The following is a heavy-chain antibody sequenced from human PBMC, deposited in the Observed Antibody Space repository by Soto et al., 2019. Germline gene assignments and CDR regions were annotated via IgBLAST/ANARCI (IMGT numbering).Heavy chain of an antibody. CDR2: ISYDGSNK. CDR1: GFTFSSYA. V-gene: IGHV3-30-3*01. CDR3: ARERIAVADY. D-gene: IGHD6-19*01. J-gene: IGHJ4*02. Sequence: QVQLVESGGGVVQPGRSLRLSCAASGFTFSSYAMHWVRQAPGKGLEWVAVISYDGSNKYYADSVKGRFTISRDNSKNTLYLQMNSLRAEDTAVYYCARERIAVADYWGQGTLVTVSS.